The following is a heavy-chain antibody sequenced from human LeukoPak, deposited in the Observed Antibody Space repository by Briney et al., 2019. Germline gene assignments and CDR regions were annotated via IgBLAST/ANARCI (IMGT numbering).Heavy chain of an antibody. V-gene: IGHV3-23*01. J-gene: IGHJ1*01. CDR3: AKPATYCSGGSCYSGYFQH. Sequence: GGSLRLSCAASGFTFSSYAMSWVRQAPGKGLEWVSAISGSGGSTYYADSVKGRFTISRDNSKNTLYLQMNSLRAEDTAVYYCAKPATYCSGGSCYSGYFQHWGQGTLVTVSS. CDR1: GFTFSSYA. CDR2: ISGSGGST. D-gene: IGHD2-15*01.